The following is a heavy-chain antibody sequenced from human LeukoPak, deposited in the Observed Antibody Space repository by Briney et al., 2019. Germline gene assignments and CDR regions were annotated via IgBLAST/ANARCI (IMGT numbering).Heavy chain of an antibody. Sequence: PAGSLRLSCAVCGLTVSNNYMSWVRQAAGEGLEWVSVNSGGSTNYADTVKGRFTISRDNSKNTVYLQMNSLRDEDTAVYYCARNVGYWGQGTLVTVSS. CDR3: ARNVGY. V-gene: IGHV3-53*01. D-gene: IGHD1-26*01. J-gene: IGHJ4*02. CDR2: NSGGST. CDR1: GLTVSNNY.